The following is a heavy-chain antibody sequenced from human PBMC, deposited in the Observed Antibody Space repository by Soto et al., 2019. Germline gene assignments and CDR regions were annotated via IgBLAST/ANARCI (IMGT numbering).Heavy chain of an antibody. V-gene: IGHV1-46*01. Sequence: HLAQSGPEVKRPGASVKISCKASGFIFTDWFMHWVRQAPGQGPEWMGIINTSGGNSIYSQKFQDRGTMTRDTSTSTRYVELSSLTSADTAVYYCAKEGAIPGEVDAWGQGTLVTVSS. J-gene: IGHJ1*01. CDR3: AKEGAIPGEVDA. CDR1: GFIFTDWF. D-gene: IGHD2-21*01. CDR2: INTSGGNS.